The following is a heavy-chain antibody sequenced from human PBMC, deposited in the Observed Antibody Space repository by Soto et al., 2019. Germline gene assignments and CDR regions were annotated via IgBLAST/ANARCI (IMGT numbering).Heavy chain of an antibody. V-gene: IGHV1-69*13. D-gene: IGHD3-22*01. Sequence: SVKVSCKASGGTFSSYAISWVRQAPGQGLEWMGGIIPIFGTANYAQKFQGRVTITADESTSTAYMELSSLRSEDTAVYYCARVQVGWGDRRYYDSSGYYFYYGMDVWGQGATVTVSS. CDR2: IIPIFGTA. CDR1: GGTFSSYA. J-gene: IGHJ6*02. CDR3: ARVQVGWGDRRYYDSSGYYFYYGMDV.